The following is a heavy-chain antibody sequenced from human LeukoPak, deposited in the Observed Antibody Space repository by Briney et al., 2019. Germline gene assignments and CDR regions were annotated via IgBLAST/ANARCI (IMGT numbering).Heavy chain of an antibody. CDR2: IYYSGST. J-gene: IGHJ4*02. CDR3: ARRRTMFGYFAGEFDY. CDR1: GGSISSSSYY. V-gene: IGHV4-39*01. D-gene: IGHD3-10*02. Sequence: PSEALSLTCTVSGGSISSSSYYWGWIRQPPGKGLEWIGSIYYSGSTNNNPSLKSRVTISVDTSKNQFSLKLSSVTAADTAVYYCARRRTMFGYFAGEFDYWGQGILVTVSS.